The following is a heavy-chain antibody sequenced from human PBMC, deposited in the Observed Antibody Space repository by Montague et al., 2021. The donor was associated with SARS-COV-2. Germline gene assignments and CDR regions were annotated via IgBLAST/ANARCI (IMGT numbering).Heavy chain of an antibody. CDR3: ARGFDY. CDR2: IYYSGST. J-gene: IGHJ4*02. CDR1: GGSISSYY. V-gene: IGHV4-59*01. Sequence: SETMSLTCTVSGGSISSYYWTWIRQPPGKGLEWVGYIYYSGSTNYNPSLESRVTISVDTSKNQFSLKLSSVTAADAAVYYCARGFDYWGQGTLVTVSS.